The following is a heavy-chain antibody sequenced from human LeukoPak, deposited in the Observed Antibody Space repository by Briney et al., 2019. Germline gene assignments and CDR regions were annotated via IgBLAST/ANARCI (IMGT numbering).Heavy chain of an antibody. Sequence: GASVKVSCKASGDTCTGYYMHWVRQPPGRGLEWMRWINPDSGGTNYAQKFQGRVTMTRDTSISTTYMELSRLRSDDTAVYYCARTRNYNWNDIVDYWGQGTLVTVSS. J-gene: IGHJ4*02. V-gene: IGHV1-2*02. CDR1: GDTCTGYY. CDR2: INPDSGGT. CDR3: ARTRNYNWNDIVDY. D-gene: IGHD1-20*01.